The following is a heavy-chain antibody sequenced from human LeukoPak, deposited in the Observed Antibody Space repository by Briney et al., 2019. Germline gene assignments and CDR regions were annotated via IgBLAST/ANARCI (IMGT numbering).Heavy chain of an antibody. CDR3: AKVGGIYCSSTSCQQFDP. V-gene: IGHV1-69*13. J-gene: IGHJ5*02. CDR2: IIPIFGTA. CDR1: GGTFSSYA. Sequence: SVKVSCKASGGTFSSYAISWVRQAPGQGLEWMGGIIPIFGTANYAQKFQGRVTITADESTSTAYMELSSLRSEDTAVYYCAKVGGIYCSSTSCQQFDPWGQGTLVTVSS. D-gene: IGHD2-2*01.